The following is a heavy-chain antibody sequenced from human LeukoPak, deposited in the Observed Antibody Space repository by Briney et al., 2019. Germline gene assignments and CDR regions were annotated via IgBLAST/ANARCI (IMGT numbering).Heavy chain of an antibody. J-gene: IGHJ4*02. CDR3: ASETGLTGVGYYFDY. Sequence: GGSLRLSCTASGFTFSNFWMGWVRQAPGKGLEWVANIKQDETEKFYLGSVKGRFTISRDNAKNSLYLQMNSLRAEDTAVYYCASETGLTGVGYYFDYWGQGTLVTVSS. D-gene: IGHD7-27*01. CDR1: GFTFSNFW. CDR2: IKQDETEK. V-gene: IGHV3-7*01.